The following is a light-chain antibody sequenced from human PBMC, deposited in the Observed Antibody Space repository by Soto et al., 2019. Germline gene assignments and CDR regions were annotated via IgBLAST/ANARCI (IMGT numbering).Light chain of an antibody. J-gene: IGLJ3*02. CDR3: GSYTTTSTRV. Sequence: QSALTQPASVSGSPGQSITISCNGTRSAVGGSKYVSWYQQHPGKAPKLLIYEATNRPSGVSNSVSASNSGNTASLTISGLQAEDEADYCCGSYTTTSTRVFGGGTKLTVL. CDR1: RSAVGGSKY. CDR2: EAT. V-gene: IGLV2-14*01.